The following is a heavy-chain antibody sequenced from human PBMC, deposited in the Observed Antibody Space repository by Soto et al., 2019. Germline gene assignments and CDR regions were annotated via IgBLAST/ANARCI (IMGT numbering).Heavy chain of an antibody. J-gene: IGHJ5*02. CDR1: GGSISSGGYY. D-gene: IGHD3-10*01. Sequence: SETLSLTCTVSGGSISSGGYYWSWIRQHPGKGLEWIGYIYYSGSTYYNPSLKSRVTISVDTSKNQFSLKLSSVTAADTAVYYCARDVRGVRGVIERFDPWGQGTLVTVSS. V-gene: IGHV4-31*03. CDR3: ARDVRGVRGVIERFDP. CDR2: IYYSGST.